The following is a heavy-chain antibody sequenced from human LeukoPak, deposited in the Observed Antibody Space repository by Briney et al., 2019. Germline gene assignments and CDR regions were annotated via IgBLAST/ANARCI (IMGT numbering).Heavy chain of an antibody. CDR2: INHSGST. Sequence: SETLSLTCAVYGGSFSGYYWSWIRQPPGEGLEWIGEINHSGSTNYNPSLKSRVTISVDTSKNQFSLKLSSVTAADTAVYYCARSRLTYYYDSSGYYYDYWGQGTLVTVSS. D-gene: IGHD3-22*01. J-gene: IGHJ4*02. V-gene: IGHV4-34*01. CDR1: GGSFSGYY. CDR3: ARSRLTYYYDSSGYYYDY.